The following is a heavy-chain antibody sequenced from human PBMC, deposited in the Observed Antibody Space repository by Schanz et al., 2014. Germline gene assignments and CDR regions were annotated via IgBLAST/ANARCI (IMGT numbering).Heavy chain of an antibody. V-gene: IGHV3-7*01. J-gene: IGHJ4*02. CDR3: ARDKGGLIPFDY. D-gene: IGHD2-15*01. CDR2: MNQDGSVK. Sequence: EVQLVESGGGLVQPGGSLRLSCAASGFTFSDSWMHWVRQAPGKGLEWVANMNQDGSVKNYVDSVKGRFTISRDNAKNSLYLQMNSLRAEDTAVYYCARDKGGLIPFDYWGQGTLVAVSS. CDR1: GFTFSDSW.